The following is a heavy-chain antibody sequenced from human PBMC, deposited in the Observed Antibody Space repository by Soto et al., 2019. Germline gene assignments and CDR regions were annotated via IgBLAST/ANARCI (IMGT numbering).Heavy chain of an antibody. CDR3: ATRTRRRGYSGYEKSFDY. D-gene: IGHD5-12*01. V-gene: IGHV4-34*01. J-gene: IGHJ4*02. Sequence: PSETLSLTCAVYGGSFSGYYWSWIRQPPGKGLEWIGEINHSGSTNYNPSLKSRVTISVDTSKNQFSLKLSSVTAADTAVYYRATRTRRRGYSGYEKSFDYWGQGTLVTVSS. CDR1: GGSFSGYY. CDR2: INHSGST.